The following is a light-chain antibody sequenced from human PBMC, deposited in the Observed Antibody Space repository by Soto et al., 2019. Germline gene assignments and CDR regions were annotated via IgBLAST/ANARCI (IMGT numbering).Light chain of an antibody. Sequence: DIQVTQSPPTLSASVGDRVTITCRASQSIRYYLAWYQQMPGKAPKLLIYGASSLQSGVPSRFSGSGSGTEFTLTISSLQPDDFAPYFCQHHNSYSQTFGQGTKVEIK. J-gene: IGKJ1*01. CDR1: QSIRYY. V-gene: IGKV1-5*01. CDR2: GAS. CDR3: QHHNSYSQT.